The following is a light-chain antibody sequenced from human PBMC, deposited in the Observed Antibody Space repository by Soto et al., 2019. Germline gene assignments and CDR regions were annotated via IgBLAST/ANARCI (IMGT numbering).Light chain of an antibody. CDR1: SSNIGTSS. CDR3: AAWDDSLNGHV. V-gene: IGLV1-44*01. J-gene: IGLJ1*01. CDR2: TTN. Sequence: QGVRNRPGSGSWGAGQGGSIAWSGSSSNIGTSSVHWFQQLPGTAPKLLISTTNQRPSGVPERFSGSKSGTSASLAISGLQSEDEADYYCAAWDDSLNGHVFGTGTKVTVL.